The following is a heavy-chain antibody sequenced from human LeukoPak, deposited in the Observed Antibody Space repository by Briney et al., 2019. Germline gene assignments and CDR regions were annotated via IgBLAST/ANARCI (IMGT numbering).Heavy chain of an antibody. D-gene: IGHD3-16*01. CDR3: ARATGTWGHDGFDI. CDR1: GYTFLSHG. CDR2: ISGSSSNT. V-gene: IGHV1-18*01. Sequence: GASVNVSCKAYGYTFLSHGISWVRQAPGQGLEWMGWISGSSSNTNYAQRLQGRVTMTTDTSTTTAYMELSSLRSDDTAVYYCARATGTWGHDGFDIWGQGTMVTVSS. J-gene: IGHJ3*02.